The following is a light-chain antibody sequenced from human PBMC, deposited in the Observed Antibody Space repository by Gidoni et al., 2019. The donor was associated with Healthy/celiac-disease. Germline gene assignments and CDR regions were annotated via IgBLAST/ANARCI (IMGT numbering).Light chain of an antibody. J-gene: IGKJ4*01. V-gene: IGKV1-39*01. CDR3: QQSYSTVALT. CDR1: QSISSY. Sequence: DIQMTQSPSSLPASVGDRVTITCRASQSISSYLNWYQQKPGKAPKLLIYAASSLQSGVPSRFSGSGSGTDFTLTISSLQPEDFATYYCQQSYSTVALTFGGGTKVEIK. CDR2: AAS.